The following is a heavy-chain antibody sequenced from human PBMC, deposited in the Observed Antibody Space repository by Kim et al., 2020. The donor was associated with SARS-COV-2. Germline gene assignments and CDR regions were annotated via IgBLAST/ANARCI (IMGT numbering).Heavy chain of an antibody. J-gene: IGHJ4*02. CDR3: ASGTHYYYGSGSGFDY. CDR2: ISSSGSTI. D-gene: IGHD3-10*01. V-gene: IGHV3-11*01. CDR1: GFTFSDYY. Sequence: GGSLRLSCAASGFTFSDYYMSWIRQAPGKGLEWVSYISSSGSTIYYADSVTGRYTTSRDNAKNSLYLQMNSLGAEDTAVYYCASGTHYYYGSGSGFDYWGQGTLVTVSS.